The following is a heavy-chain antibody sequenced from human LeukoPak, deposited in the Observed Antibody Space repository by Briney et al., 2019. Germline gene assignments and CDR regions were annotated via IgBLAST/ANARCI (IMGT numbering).Heavy chain of an antibody. D-gene: IGHD3-3*01. CDR3: ARVLVLRFLGRSGGMDV. J-gene: IGHJ6*02. CDR1: GGSVSSGNYY. Sequence: SETLSLTCTVSGGSVSSGNYYWSWIRQPPGKGLEWIGFIYYSGSTNYNPSLKSRVTISVDTSKNQFSLKLSSVTAADTAVYYCARVLVLRFLGRSGGMDVWGQGTTVTVSS. V-gene: IGHV4-61*01. CDR2: IYYSGST.